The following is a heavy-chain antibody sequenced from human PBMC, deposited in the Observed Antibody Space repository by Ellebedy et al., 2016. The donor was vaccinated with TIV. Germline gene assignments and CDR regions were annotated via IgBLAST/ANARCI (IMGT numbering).Heavy chain of an antibody. CDR3: AGTPYYGSGTYYAFDY. J-gene: IGHJ4*02. CDR1: GGSTSSFY. Sequence: SETLSLTXTVSGGSTSSFYWNWIRQPAGKGLEWIGRIYVSGGTNYNPSLKSRVTMSVDTSKNQFSLKLSSVTAADTAVYYCAGTPYYGSGTYYAFDYWGQGTLVTVSS. D-gene: IGHD3-10*01. V-gene: IGHV4-4*07. CDR2: IYVSGGT.